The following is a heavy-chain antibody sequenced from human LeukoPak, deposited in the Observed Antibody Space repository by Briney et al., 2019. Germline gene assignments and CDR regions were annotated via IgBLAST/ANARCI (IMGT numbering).Heavy chain of an antibody. J-gene: IGHJ4*02. Sequence: PSESLSLTCTVSGGSITGYYWNWIRQPAGQGLEWLGRVYSSGVGNYNPSLTSRVTMSVDTSKNQFSLKLTSLTAADTAVYYCAREEFLHEIDSSGYFVYWGQGTLVTVSS. CDR1: GGSITGYY. CDR2: VYSSGVG. V-gene: IGHV4-4*07. CDR3: AREEFLHEIDSSGYFVY. D-gene: IGHD3-22*01.